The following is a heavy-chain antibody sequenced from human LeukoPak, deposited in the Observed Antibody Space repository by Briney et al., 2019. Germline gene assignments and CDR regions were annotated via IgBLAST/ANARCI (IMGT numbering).Heavy chain of an antibody. V-gene: IGHV1-3*01. CDR1: GYTFTSYA. Sequence: ASVKVSCKASGYTFTSYAMHWVRQAPGQRLEWMGWINAGNGNTKYSQKFQGRVTITRDTSASTAYMELSSLRSEDTAVYYCAREEAVAGTFGWFDPWGQGTLVTVSS. D-gene: IGHD6-19*01. CDR2: INAGNGNT. J-gene: IGHJ5*02. CDR3: AREEAVAGTFGWFDP.